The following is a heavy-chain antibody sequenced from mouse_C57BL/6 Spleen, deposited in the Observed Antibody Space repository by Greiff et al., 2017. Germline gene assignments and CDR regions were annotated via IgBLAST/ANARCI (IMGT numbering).Heavy chain of an antibody. CDR3: ARGRGKGDYFDY. J-gene: IGHJ2*01. Sequence: QVQLQQSGAELARPGASVKLSCKASGYTFTSYGISWVKQRTGQGLEWIGEIYPRSGNTYYNETFKGKATLTADKSSSTAYMERRSLTSEDSAVYFCARGRGKGDYFDYWGQGTTLTVSS. V-gene: IGHV1-81*01. CDR1: GYTFTSYG. CDR2: IYPRSGNT.